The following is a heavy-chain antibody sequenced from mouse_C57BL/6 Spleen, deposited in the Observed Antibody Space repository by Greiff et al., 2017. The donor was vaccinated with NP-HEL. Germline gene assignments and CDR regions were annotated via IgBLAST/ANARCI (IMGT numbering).Heavy chain of an antibody. CDR3: ARGITTRDYFDY. J-gene: IGHJ2*01. CDR2: ISSGGSYT. CDR1: GFTFSSYG. D-gene: IGHD2-4*01. Sequence: EVKLVESGGDLVKPGGSLKLSCAASGFTFSSYGMSWVRQTPDKRLEWVATISSGGSYTYYPDSVKGRFTISRDNAKNTLYLQMSSLKSEDTAMYYCARGITTRDYFDYWGQGTTLTVSS. V-gene: IGHV5-6*01.